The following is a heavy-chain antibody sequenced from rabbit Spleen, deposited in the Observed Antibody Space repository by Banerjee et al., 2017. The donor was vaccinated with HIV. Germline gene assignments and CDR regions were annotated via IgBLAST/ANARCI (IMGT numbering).Heavy chain of an antibody. Sequence: QELVESGGGLVQPGGSLKLSCKASRFDFSTYSMSWVRQAPGKGLEWIGYIVPIFGITYSASWVNGLFTISSHNAQSTLYLQLNSLTAADTATYFCVREAGYGGYGDGNLWGPGTLVTVS. CDR3: VREAGYGGYGDGNL. V-gene: IGHV1S7*01. J-gene: IGHJ4*01. CDR1: RFDFSTYS. D-gene: IGHD6-1*01. CDR2: IVPIFGIT.